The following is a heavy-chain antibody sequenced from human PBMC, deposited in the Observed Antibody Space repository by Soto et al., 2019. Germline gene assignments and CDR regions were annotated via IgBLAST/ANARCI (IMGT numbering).Heavy chain of an antibody. Sequence: SVKVSCKASRGTFSSYAISWVRQAPGQGLEWMGGIIPIFGTANYAQKFQGRVTITADESTSTAYMELSSLRSEDTAVYYCARGYYDSSGYYFRDYYYGMDVWGQGTTVTVSS. CDR3: ARGYYDSSGYYFRDYYYGMDV. J-gene: IGHJ6*02. CDR2: IIPIFGTA. D-gene: IGHD3-22*01. CDR1: RGTFSSYA. V-gene: IGHV1-69*13.